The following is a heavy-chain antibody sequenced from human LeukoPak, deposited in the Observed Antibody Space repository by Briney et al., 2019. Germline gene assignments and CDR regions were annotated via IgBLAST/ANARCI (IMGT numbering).Heavy chain of an antibody. CDR3: ARDRVGATTYSPGY. D-gene: IGHD1-26*01. V-gene: IGHV3-30*04. Sequence: GGSLRLSCAASGFTFSSYAMHWVRQAPGKGLEWVAVISYDGSNKYYADSVKGRFTISRDNSKNTLYLQMNSLRAEDTAVYYCARDRVGATTYSPGYWGQGTLVTVSS. CDR1: GFTFSSYA. J-gene: IGHJ4*02. CDR2: ISYDGSNK.